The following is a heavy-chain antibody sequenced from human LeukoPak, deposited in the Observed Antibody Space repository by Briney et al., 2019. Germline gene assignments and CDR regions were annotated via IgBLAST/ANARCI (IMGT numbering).Heavy chain of an antibody. Sequence: SETLSLTCTVSGGSISSYYWSWIRQPPGKGLEWIGYIYYSGSTNYNPSLKSRVTISVDTSKNQFSLKLSSVTAADTAVYYFAGYGDYALEYWARGPLVTVSS. CDR2: IYYSGST. CDR3: AGYGDYALEY. V-gene: IGHV4-59*01. D-gene: IGHD4-17*01. J-gene: IGHJ4*02. CDR1: GGSISSYY.